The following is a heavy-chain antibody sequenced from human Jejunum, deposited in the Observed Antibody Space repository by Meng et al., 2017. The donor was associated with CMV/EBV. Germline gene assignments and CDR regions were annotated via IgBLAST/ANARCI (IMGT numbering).Heavy chain of an antibody. V-gene: IGHV3-7*01. J-gene: IGHJ4*02. D-gene: IGHD2-8*01. Sequence: GFTFSNYWMRWVRQAPGEGLEWVANINPNANANYYVDSVKGRFTISRDNAKSSLFLQMASLRAEDTAVYYCARIFCTTTDCYYDYWGRGTRVTVSS. CDR3: ARIFCTTTDCYYDY. CDR2: INPNANAN. CDR1: GFTFSNYW.